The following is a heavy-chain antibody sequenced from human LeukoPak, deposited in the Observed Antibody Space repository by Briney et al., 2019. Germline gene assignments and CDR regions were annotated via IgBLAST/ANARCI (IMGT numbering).Heavy chain of an antibody. V-gene: IGHV3-48*01. CDR2: ISGSSNTI. J-gene: IGHJ3*02. CDR1: GFTFSTYS. D-gene: IGHD3-16*02. Sequence: PGGSLRLSCAASGFTFSTYSMNWVRQAPGKGLEWVSYISGSSNTIYYADSVKGRFTISRDNAKNSLYLQMNSLRAEDTSVYYCARDSGVILPKPFDIWGQGTTVTVSS. CDR3: ARDSGVILPKPFDI.